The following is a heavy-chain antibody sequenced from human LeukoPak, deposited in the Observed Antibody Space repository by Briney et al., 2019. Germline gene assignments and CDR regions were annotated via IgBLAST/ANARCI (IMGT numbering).Heavy chain of an antibody. CDR3: GRGHWGLDY. CDR1: GFTFSDSY. J-gene: IGHJ4*02. CDR2: ISNSGDTI. D-gene: IGHD7-27*01. Sequence: GGSLRLSCAASGFTFSDSYMTWIRQAPGKGLEWVSFISNSGDTIYYADSVKGRFTTSRDNAMSSLYLQMNSLRAEDTAVYYCGRGHWGLDYWGQGTLVTVSS. V-gene: IGHV3-11*04.